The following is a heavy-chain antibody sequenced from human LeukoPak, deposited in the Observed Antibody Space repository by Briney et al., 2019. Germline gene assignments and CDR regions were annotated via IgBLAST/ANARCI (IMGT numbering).Heavy chain of an antibody. J-gene: IGHJ4*02. V-gene: IGHV4-34*01. CDR2: INHSGST. Sequence: SETLAVPRAVYGGSFSGYHWSWIRQPPGKGLEWNGEINHSGSTNYTPSLKRRVSISVDRSKHQHSLKLSSVTSGVMAVYYCARAPMVLGVITSDSWGQGTLVTVS. D-gene: IGHD3-10*01. CDR1: GGSFSGYH. CDR3: ARAPMVLGVITSDS.